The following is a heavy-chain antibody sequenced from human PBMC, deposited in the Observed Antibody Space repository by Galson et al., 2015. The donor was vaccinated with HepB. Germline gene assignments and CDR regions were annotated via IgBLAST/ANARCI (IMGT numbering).Heavy chain of an antibody. CDR1: GFTFSSYA. D-gene: IGHD4-17*01. CDR2: ISGSGGST. V-gene: IGHV3-23*01. Sequence: SLRLSCAASGFTFSSYAMSWVRQAPGKGLEWVSAISGSGGSTYYADSVKGRFTISRDNSKNTLYLQMNSLRAEDTAVYYCAALKSDYGDYSFFDYWGQGTLVTVSS. CDR3: AALKSDYGDYSFFDY. J-gene: IGHJ4*02.